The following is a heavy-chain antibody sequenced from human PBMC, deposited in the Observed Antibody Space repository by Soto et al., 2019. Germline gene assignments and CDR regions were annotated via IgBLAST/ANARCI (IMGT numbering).Heavy chain of an antibody. V-gene: IGHV1-8*02. J-gene: IGHJ5*02. CDR2: MNPGSGKT. CDR3: ARMASAGTLNWFDP. D-gene: IGHD6-13*01. Sequence: ASVKVSCKASGYTFINFDISRVRQAAGQGLEWLGRMNPGSGKTGYASKFQGRVAMTRDASTGTSHLELSSLTSDDTAVYYCARMASAGTLNWFDPWGQGTLVTVS. CDR1: GYTFINFD.